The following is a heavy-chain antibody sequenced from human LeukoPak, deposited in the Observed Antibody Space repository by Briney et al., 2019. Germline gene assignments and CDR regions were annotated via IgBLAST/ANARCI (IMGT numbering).Heavy chain of an antibody. D-gene: IGHD3-22*01. V-gene: IGHV4-59*01. CDR3: ARGYYYDSSGYYYPSLYYYYYGMDV. CDR2: IYYSGST. Sequence: PSETLSLTCTASGGSISSYYWSWIRQPPGKGLEWIGYIYYSGSTNYNPSLKSRVTISVDTSKNQFSLKLSSVTAADTAVYYCARGYYYDSSGYYYPSLYYYYYGMDVWGQGTTVTVSS. CDR1: GGSISSYY. J-gene: IGHJ6*02.